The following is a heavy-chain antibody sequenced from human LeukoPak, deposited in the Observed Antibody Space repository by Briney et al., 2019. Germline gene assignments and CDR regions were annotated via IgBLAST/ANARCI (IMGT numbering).Heavy chain of an antibody. V-gene: IGHV3-66*02. CDR1: GFTVSSNY. CDR3: ATRYCSGTSCYRGAFDV. J-gene: IGHJ3*01. Sequence: PGGSLRLSCAASGFTVSSNYMSWVRQAPGKGLEWVSLIYSGSDTYYADSVKGRFTISRDNSKNTLYLQMNNLRADDTAVYYCATRYCSGTSCYRGAFDVWGQGTMVTVSS. D-gene: IGHD2-2*02. CDR2: IYSGSDT.